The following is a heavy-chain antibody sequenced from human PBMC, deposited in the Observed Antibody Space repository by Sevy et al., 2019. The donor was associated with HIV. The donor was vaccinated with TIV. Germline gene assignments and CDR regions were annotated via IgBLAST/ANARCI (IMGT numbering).Heavy chain of an antibody. V-gene: IGHV3-21*01. CDR3: ASGVDTAMVDY. CDR2: ISSSSSYI. Sequence: GGSLRLSCAASGFTFSSYSMNWVRQAPGKGLEWVSSISSSSSYIYYADSVKGRLTISRDNAKNSLYLQMNSLRAEDTAVYYCASGVDTAMVDYWGQGTLVTVSS. D-gene: IGHD5-18*01. J-gene: IGHJ4*02. CDR1: GFTFSSYS.